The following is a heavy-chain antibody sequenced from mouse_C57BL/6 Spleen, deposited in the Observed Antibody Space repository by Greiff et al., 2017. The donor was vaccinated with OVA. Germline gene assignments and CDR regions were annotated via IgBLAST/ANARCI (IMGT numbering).Heavy chain of an antibody. CDR1: GFTFSDYG. D-gene: IGHD2-4*01. CDR2: ISSGSSTI. J-gene: IGHJ2*01. CDR3: ARIYDYDVDY. Sequence: EVQLKESGGGLVKPGGSLKLSCAASGFTFSDYGMHWVRQAPEKGLEWVAYISSGSSTIYYADTVKGRFTISRDNAKNTLFLQMTSLRSEDTAMYYCARIYDYDVDYWGQGTTLTVSS. V-gene: IGHV5-17*01.